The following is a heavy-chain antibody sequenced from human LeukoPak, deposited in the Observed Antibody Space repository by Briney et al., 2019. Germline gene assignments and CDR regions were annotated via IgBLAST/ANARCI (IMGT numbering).Heavy chain of an antibody. J-gene: IGHJ4*02. Sequence: GGSLRLSCAASGFTFSDYYMSWVRQAPGKGLEWISYSSSSGSTEHYADSVKGRFTISRDNAKNSLYLQMNSLRAEDTARYYWGRGPGEIYFDNWGQGTLVTVSS. CDR1: GFTFSDYY. D-gene: IGHD3-16*01. CDR3: GRGPGEIYFDN. CDR2: SSSSGSTE. V-gene: IGHV3-11*01.